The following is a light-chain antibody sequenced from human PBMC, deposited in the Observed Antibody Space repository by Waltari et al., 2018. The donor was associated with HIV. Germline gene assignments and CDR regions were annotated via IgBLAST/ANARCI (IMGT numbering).Light chain of an antibody. Sequence: SYVLTQPPSVSVAPGQTARFTCGGSRIGSKSVHWYQQKPGQAPVLVVQDDSDRPSRIPERFSGSNSGDTATLAISKVEAGDEADYYCQVWEITDDHVVFGGGTKLTVL. CDR2: DDS. V-gene: IGLV3-21*02. J-gene: IGLJ2*01. CDR1: RIGSKS. CDR3: QVWEITDDHVV.